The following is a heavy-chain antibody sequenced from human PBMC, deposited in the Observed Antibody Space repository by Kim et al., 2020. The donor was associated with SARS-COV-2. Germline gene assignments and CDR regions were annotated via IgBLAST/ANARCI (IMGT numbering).Heavy chain of an antibody. J-gene: IGHJ4*02. CDR1: GFTFSSYW. D-gene: IGHD3-9*01. CDR2: IKQDGSEK. CDR3: ARAGDTLRYFDWLLAGGYFDY. Sequence: GGSLRRSCAASGFTFSSYWMSWVRQAPGKGLEWVANIKQDGSEKYYVDSVKGRFTISRDNAKNSLYLQMNSLRAEDTAVYYCARAGDTLRYFDWLLAGGYFDYWGQGTLVTVSS. V-gene: IGHV3-7*01.